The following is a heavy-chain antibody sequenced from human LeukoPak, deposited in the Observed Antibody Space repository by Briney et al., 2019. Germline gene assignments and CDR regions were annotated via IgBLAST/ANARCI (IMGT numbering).Heavy chain of an antibody. CDR2: ISSSSYI. Sequence: GGSLRLSCAASGFTFSSYSMNWVRQAPGKGLEWVSSISSSSYIYYADSVKGRFTITRDNAKNSLYLQMNSLRAEDTAVYYCARDRIQLWPSPDYWGQGTLVTVSS. D-gene: IGHD5-18*01. CDR1: GFTFSSYS. J-gene: IGHJ4*02. V-gene: IGHV3-21*01. CDR3: ARDRIQLWPSPDY.